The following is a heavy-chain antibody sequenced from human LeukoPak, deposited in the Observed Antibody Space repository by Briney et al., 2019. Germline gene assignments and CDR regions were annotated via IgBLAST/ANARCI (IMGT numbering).Heavy chain of an antibody. CDR2: INPNSGGT. CDR3: ARLYYYDSGGYKYNWFDP. V-gene: IGHV1-2*02. Sequence: ASVKVSCKASGYTFTGYYMHWVRQAPEQGLEWMGWINPNSGGTKYAQKFQGRVIMTRDTSISTAYMELSRLRSDDTAIYYCARLYYYDSGGYKYNWFDPWGQGTQVTVSS. CDR1: GYTFTGYY. D-gene: IGHD3-22*01. J-gene: IGHJ5*02.